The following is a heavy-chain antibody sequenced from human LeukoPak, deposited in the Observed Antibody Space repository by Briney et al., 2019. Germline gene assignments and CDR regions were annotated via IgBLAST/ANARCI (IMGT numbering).Heavy chain of an antibody. D-gene: IGHD3-22*01. CDR3: ARGDDTSGYNY. Sequence: GASVKVSCKASGGTFSSYAISWVRQAPGQGLGWMGGIIPIFGTANYAQKFQGRVTITTDESTSTAYMEVRSLRSDDTAVYYCARGDDTSGYNYWGRGTLVTVSS. V-gene: IGHV1-69*05. CDR2: IIPIFGTA. J-gene: IGHJ4*02. CDR1: GGTFSSYA.